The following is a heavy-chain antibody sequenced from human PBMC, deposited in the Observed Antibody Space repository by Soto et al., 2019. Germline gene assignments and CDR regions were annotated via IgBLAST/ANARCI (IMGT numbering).Heavy chain of an antibody. CDR2: IFSNDEK. J-gene: IGHJ6*02. CDR1: GFSLSNARMG. V-gene: IGHV2-26*01. D-gene: IGHD3-10*01. Sequence: QVTLKESGPVLVKPTETLTLTCTVSGFSLSNARMGVSWIRQPPGKALEWLAHIFSNDEKSYSTSLKSRLTISKDTSKRQVVLTMTNMDPVDTATYYCARIGSDGSGSYSSLTYGMDVWGQGTTVTVSS. CDR3: ARIGSDGSGSYSSLTYGMDV.